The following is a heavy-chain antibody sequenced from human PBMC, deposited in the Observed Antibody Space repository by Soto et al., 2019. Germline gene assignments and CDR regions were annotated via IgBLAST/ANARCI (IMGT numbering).Heavy chain of an antibody. CDR1: GGSISSYY. CDR3: ARASTKYYDFWSGYYPAAGAFDI. V-gene: IGHV4-59*01. D-gene: IGHD3-3*01. Sequence: SETLSLTCTVSGGSISSYYWSWIRQPPGKGLEWIGYIYYSGSTNYNPSLKSRVTISVDTSKNQFSLKLSSVTAADTAVYYCARASTKYYDFWSGYYPAAGAFDIWGQGTMVTVS. CDR2: IYYSGST. J-gene: IGHJ3*02.